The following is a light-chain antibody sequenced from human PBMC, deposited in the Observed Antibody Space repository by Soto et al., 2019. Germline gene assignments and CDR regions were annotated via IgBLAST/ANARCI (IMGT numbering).Light chain of an antibody. J-gene: IGLJ1*01. V-gene: IGLV2-23*01. CDR3: CSYAGTFYV. Sequence: QSALTQPASVSGSPGQSITISCTGSSSDLGSYNLVSWYQHHPGKAPKLMIYEGTKRPSGVSNRFSGSKSGNTASLTISGLQAGDEADYYCCSYAGTFYVFGTGTKLT. CDR1: SSDLGSYNL. CDR2: EGT.